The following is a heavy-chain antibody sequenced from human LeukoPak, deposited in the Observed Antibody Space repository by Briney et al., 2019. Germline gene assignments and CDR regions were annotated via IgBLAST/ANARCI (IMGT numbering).Heavy chain of an antibody. CDR2: INPNSGGT. CDR1: GYTFTGYY. J-gene: IGHJ6*03. V-gene: IGHV1-2*06. Sequence: GASVKVSCKASGYTFTGYYMHWVRQAPGQGLEWMGRINPNSGGTNYAQKFQGRVTMTRDTSISTAYMELSRLRSDDTAVYYCARDDDWQQLGYYYYYYMDVWGKGTTVTVSS. D-gene: IGHD6-13*01. CDR3: ARDDDWQQLGYYYYYYMDV.